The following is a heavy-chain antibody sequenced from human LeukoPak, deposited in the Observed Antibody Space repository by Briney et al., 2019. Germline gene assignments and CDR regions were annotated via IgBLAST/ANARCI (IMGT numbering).Heavy chain of an antibody. Sequence: SETLSLTCTVSGGSISSYYWSWIRQPPGKGLEWIGYIYYSGSTNYNPSLKSRVTISVDTSKNQFSLKLSSVTAADTAVYYCARVNYYDSSGYWVYYFDYWGQGTLVTVSS. CDR2: IYYSGST. CDR1: GGSISSYY. V-gene: IGHV4-59*01. D-gene: IGHD3-22*01. CDR3: ARVNYYDSSGYWVYYFDY. J-gene: IGHJ4*02.